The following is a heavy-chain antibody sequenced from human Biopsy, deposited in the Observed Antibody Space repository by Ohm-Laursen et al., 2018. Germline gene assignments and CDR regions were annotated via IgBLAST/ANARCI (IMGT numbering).Heavy chain of an antibody. CDR2: FYAGGST. J-gene: IGHJ4*02. V-gene: IGHV3-53*01. D-gene: IGHD4-17*01. CDR1: GFAVSTSY. Sequence: SLRLSCTAFGFAVSTSYISWVRQAPGKGLEWVSLFYAGGSTACGDSVRGRFTISRDTSKNTVDLQMNSLRAEDTAVYYCAKAGDYGDYWDHWGQGTPVTVSS. CDR3: AKAGDYGDYWDH.